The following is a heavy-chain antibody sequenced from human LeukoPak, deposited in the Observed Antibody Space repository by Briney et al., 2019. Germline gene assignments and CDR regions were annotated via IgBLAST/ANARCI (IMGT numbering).Heavy chain of an antibody. CDR1: GFTFSSYW. J-gene: IGHJ4*02. D-gene: IGHD6-19*01. CDR2: ISYDGSNK. V-gene: IGHV3-30*03. Sequence: GGSLRLSCAASGFTFSSYWMTWVRQAPGKGLEWVAIISYDGSNKYYADSVKGRFTISRDNSKNTLYLQMNSLRAEDTALYYCARDPYSGGRYYFDYWGQGTLVTVSS. CDR3: ARDPYSGGRYYFDY.